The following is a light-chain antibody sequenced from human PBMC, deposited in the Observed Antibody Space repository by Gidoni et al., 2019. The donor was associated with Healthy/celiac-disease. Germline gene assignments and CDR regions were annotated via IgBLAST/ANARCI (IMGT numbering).Light chain of an antibody. CDR1: SSNIGSNT. J-gene: IGLJ3*02. CDR2: SNN. CDR3: AAWDDSLNGLWV. V-gene: IGLV1-44*01. Sequence: QSVLTQPPSASGTPGQRVTISCSGSSSNIGSNTVNWSQQLPGTAPNLLIYSNNQRPSGVPDRFSGSKSGTSAGLAISGLQSEDEADYYCAAWDDSLNGLWVFGGGTKLTVL.